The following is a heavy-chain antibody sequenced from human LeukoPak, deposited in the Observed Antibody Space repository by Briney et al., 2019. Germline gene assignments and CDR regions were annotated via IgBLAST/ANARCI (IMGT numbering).Heavy chain of an antibody. CDR2: ITKYDGRT. CDR1: GIMFSGYW. V-gene: IGHV3-23*01. CDR3: AKDHYSDGWPSFDY. J-gene: IGHJ4*02. D-gene: IGHD5-24*01. Sequence: GGSLRLSCTASGIMFSGYWMSWVRQAPGKGLEWVASITKYDGRTYYADSVRGRFTISRDNSKNAVFLEMNSLRDDDTAVYFCAKDHYSDGWPSFDYWGQGTRVTVSP.